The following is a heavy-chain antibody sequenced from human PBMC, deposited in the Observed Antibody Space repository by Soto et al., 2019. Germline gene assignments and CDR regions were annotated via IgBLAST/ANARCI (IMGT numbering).Heavy chain of an antibody. CDR1: GFTFSSYG. V-gene: IGHV3-33*01. Sequence: GGSLRLSCAASGFTFSSYGMHWVRQAPGKGLEWVAVIWYDGSNKYYADSVKGRFTISRDNSKNTLYLQMNSLRAEDTAVYYCASLPYYYDSSGLSGLPSHYYYGMDVWGQGTTVTVSS. CDR2: IWYDGSNK. D-gene: IGHD3-22*01. CDR3: ASLPYYYDSSGLSGLPSHYYYGMDV. J-gene: IGHJ6*02.